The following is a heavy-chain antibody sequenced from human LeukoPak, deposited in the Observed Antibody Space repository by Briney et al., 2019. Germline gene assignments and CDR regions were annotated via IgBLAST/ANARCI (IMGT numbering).Heavy chain of an antibody. D-gene: IGHD4-11*01. V-gene: IGHV4-59*01. CDR3: ARASDRLQPPDY. Sequence: PSETLSLTCTVPGGSISNYYWTWIRQPPGKGLEWIGYIYYSGSTNYNPSLKSRVTISVDTSKNQFSLKLSSVTAADTAMYYCARASDRLQPPDYWGQGTLVTVSS. J-gene: IGHJ4*02. CDR2: IYYSGST. CDR1: GGSISNYY.